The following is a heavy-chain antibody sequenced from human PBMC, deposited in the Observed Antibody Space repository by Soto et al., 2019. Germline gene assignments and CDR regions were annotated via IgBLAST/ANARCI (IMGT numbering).Heavy chain of an antibody. J-gene: IGHJ4*02. V-gene: IGHV3-7*01. CDR1: GFTFSAYW. CDR3: AREKRANGYFDY. D-gene: IGHD6-25*01. Sequence: EVQLVESGGGLVQTGGSLRLSCAASGFTFSAYWMSWVRQAPGTGLEWVANIKQAGSEKYYVDSVHGRFIISRDDAKNSLFLQVNSLRVEDTAVYYCAREKRANGYFDYWGQGPLVTVSS. CDR2: IKQAGSEK.